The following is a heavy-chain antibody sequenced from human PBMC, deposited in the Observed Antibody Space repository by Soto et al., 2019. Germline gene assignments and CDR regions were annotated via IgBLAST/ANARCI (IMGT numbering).Heavy chain of an antibody. CDR3: AVTVTGSRSPLAH. CDR1: GGTFSSNA. Sequence: QVQLVQSGAEVKKPGSSVKVSCKASGGTFSSNAISWVRQAPGQGLEWMGGIIPIYASPNYAQNFQGRVTVTADKATSTAYLELSRLKFADPAIYFCAVTVTGSRSPLAHWGRGTLVIVSS. J-gene: IGHJ4*02. V-gene: IGHV1-69*06. CDR2: IIPIYASP. D-gene: IGHD3-9*01.